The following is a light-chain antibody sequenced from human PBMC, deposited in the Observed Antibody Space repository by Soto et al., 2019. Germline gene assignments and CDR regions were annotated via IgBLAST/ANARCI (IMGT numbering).Light chain of an antibody. V-gene: IGKV3-11*01. CDR2: DAS. CDR3: QQRSNWPPIT. Sequence: EIVMTQSPAALSVSPGERATLSCRASQSVSSNLAWYQQKPGQAPRLLIYDASNRATGIPARFSGSGSETDFTLTISSLEPEDFAVYYCQQRSNWPPITFGQGTRLEIK. J-gene: IGKJ5*01. CDR1: QSVSSN.